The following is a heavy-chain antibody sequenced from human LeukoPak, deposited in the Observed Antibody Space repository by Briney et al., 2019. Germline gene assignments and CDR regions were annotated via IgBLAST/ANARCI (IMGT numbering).Heavy chain of an antibody. CDR2: IYYSGST. CDR1: GGSISSYY. J-gene: IGHJ4*02. D-gene: IGHD4-17*01. CDR3: ARGRTTWDY. Sequence: PSETLSLTCTVFGGSISSYYWSWIRQPPRKGLEWIGYIYYSGSTNYNPSLKSRVTISVDTSKNQFSLKLSSVTAADTAVYYCARGRTTWDYWGQGTLVTVSS. V-gene: IGHV4-59*01.